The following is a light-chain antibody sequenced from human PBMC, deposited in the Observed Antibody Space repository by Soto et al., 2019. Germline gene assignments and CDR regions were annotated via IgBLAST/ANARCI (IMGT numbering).Light chain of an antibody. V-gene: IGKV3-11*01. CDR3: QQYSTYPIT. CDR1: QSVSSY. Sequence: EIVLTHSPATLSLSPGERATLSCRASQSVSSYLAWYQQKPGQAPRLLIYGASSRATGIPDRFSGSGSGTDFTLTISRLESDDFATYYCQQYSTYPITFGQGTRLEI. CDR2: GAS. J-gene: IGKJ5*01.